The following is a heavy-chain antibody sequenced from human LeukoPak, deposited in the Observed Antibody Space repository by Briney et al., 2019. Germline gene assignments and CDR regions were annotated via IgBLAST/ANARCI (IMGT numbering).Heavy chain of an antibody. Sequence: ASVKVSCKASGYTFTSYGISWVRQAPGQGLEWMGWISAYNGNTNYAQKLQGRVTMTTDTSTSTAYMELRSLRSDDTAVYYCARDRPNMIVVSKPRAYYGMDVWGQGTTVTVSS. D-gene: IGHD3-22*01. CDR2: ISAYNGNT. CDR1: GYTFTSYG. J-gene: IGHJ6*02. CDR3: ARDRPNMIVVSKPRAYYGMDV. V-gene: IGHV1-18*01.